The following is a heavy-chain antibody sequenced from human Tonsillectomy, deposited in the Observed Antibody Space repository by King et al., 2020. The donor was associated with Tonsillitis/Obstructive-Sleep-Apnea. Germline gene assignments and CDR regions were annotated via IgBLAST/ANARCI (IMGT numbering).Heavy chain of an antibody. J-gene: IGHJ1*01. D-gene: IGHD3-22*01. V-gene: IGHV1-18*01. Sequence: QVHLVESGAEVKKPGASVKVSCKASGYTFTSYDITWVRQAPGQGLEWMGWSRPYDGDTNYAQKLQGRVTMTSDTSTTTAYMELRSLRSDDTAVYYCARDYYDSSGYYHGYFQHWGQGTLVTVSS. CDR2: SRPYDGDT. CDR1: GYTFTSYD. CDR3: ARDYYDSSGYYHGYFQH.